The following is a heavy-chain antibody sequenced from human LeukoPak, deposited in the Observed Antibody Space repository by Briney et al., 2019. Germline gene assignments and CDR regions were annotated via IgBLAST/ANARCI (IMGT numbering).Heavy chain of an antibody. D-gene: IGHD1-26*01. CDR2: IYYSGST. CDR1: GGSISSYY. J-gene: IGHJ1*01. V-gene: IGHV4-59*08. Sequence: SETLSLTCTVSGGSISSYYWSWIRQPPGKGLEWIGYIYYSGSTNYNPSLKSRVTISVDTSKNQFSLKLSSVTAADTAVYYCARLRGSYSSIRAEYFQHWGQGTLVTVSS. CDR3: ARLRGSYSSIRAEYFQH.